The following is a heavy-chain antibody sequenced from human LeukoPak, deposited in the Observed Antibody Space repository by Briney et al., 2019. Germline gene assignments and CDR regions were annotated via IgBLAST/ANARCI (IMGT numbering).Heavy chain of an antibody. CDR3: ATGERMVRGDGVDY. Sequence: GGSLGLSCAASGFTFSSYGMHWVRQAPGKGLEWVAVISNGGSNKYYADSVKGRFTISRDNSKNTLYLQMNSLRAEDTAVYFCATGERMVRGDGVDYWGQGTLVTVSS. CDR2: ISNGGSNK. D-gene: IGHD3-10*01. CDR1: GFTFSSYG. J-gene: IGHJ4*02. V-gene: IGHV3-30*03.